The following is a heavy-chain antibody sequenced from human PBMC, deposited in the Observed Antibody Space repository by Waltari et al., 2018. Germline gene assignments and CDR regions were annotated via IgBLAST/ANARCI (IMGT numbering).Heavy chain of an antibody. CDR1: GGSFSGYY. CDR3: ARCDGDYYYYYGMDV. CDR2: INHSGST. V-gene: IGHV4-34*01. Sequence: QVQLQQWGAGLLKPSETLSLTCAVYGGSFSGYYWSWIRQPPGKGLEWIGEINHSGSTNYNPSLKSRVTISVDTSKNQFSLKLSSVTAADTAVYYCARCDGDYYYYYGMDVWGQGTTVTVSS. J-gene: IGHJ6*02. D-gene: IGHD4-17*01.